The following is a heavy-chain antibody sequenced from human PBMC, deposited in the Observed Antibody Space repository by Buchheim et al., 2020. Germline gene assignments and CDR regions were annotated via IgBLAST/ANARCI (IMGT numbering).Heavy chain of an antibody. V-gene: IGHV4-59*01. CDR1: GGSISSYY. J-gene: IGHJ4*02. CDR2: IYYSGST. CDR3: ARNNCSGGSCYSGLDY. Sequence: QVQLQESGPGLVKPSETLSLTCTVSGGSISSYYWSWIRQPPGKGLVWIGYIYYSGSTNYNPSLKSRVTISVDTSKNQFSLKLSSVTAADTAVYYCARNNCSGGSCYSGLDYWGQGTL. D-gene: IGHD2-15*01.